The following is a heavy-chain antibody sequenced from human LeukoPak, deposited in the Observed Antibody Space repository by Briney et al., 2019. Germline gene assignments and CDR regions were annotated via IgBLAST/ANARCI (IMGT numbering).Heavy chain of an antibody. CDR2: MSNNGGST. Sequence: GGSLRLSCSPSGFTFSVYTMLGVRQAPGKGLEYVSIMSNNGGSTFYSNSMKRRITSSRENTKNALYLQMCSLTPEDMAVYYCARGARAAFDIWGQGTMVTVSS. V-gene: IGHV3-64*01. CDR1: GFTFSVYT. CDR3: ARGARAAFDI. J-gene: IGHJ3*02.